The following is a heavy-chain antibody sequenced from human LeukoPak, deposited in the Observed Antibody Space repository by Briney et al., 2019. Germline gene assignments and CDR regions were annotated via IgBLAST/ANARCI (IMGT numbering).Heavy chain of an antibody. CDR1: GGSISSSSYY. CDR2: IYYSGST. J-gene: IGHJ2*01. V-gene: IGHV4-39*01. CDR3: ARPDWVYSSGLRHWYFDL. Sequence: PSETLSLTCTVSGGSISSSSYYWGWIRQPPGKGLEWIGSIYYSGSTYYSPSLKSRVTISVDTSKNQFSLKLSSVTAADTAVYYCARPDWVYSSGLRHWYFDLWGRGTLVTVSS. D-gene: IGHD6-19*01.